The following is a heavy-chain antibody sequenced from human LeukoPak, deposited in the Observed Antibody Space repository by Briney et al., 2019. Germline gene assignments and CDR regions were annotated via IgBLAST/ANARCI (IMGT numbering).Heavy chain of an antibody. CDR2: ISTSSSYI. CDR3: AKFLPTHIVVANYYFDY. CDR1: GFTLSSYY. V-gene: IGHV3-21*04. D-gene: IGHD2-21*01. Sequence: GGSLRLSCAASGFTLSSYYMNWVRQAPGKGLEWVSSISTSSSYIYYADSMKGRFTISRDNAKNSLYLQMNSLRAEDTAVYYCAKFLPTHIVVANYYFDYWGQGTLVTVSS. J-gene: IGHJ4*02.